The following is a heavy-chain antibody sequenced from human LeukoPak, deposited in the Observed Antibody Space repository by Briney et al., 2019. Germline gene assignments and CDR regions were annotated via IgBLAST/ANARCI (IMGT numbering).Heavy chain of an antibody. CDR3: ARGRVTFGGVIVPYYFDY. J-gene: IGHJ4*02. D-gene: IGHD3-16*02. Sequence: GESLKISCKGSGYSFTTYWIGWVRQMPGKGLEWMGIIYPGDSDTRYSPSFQGQVTISADKSISTAYLQWSSLKASDTAMYYCARGRVTFGGVIVPYYFDYWGQGTLVTVSS. CDR1: GYSFTTYW. V-gene: IGHV5-51*01. CDR2: IYPGDSDT.